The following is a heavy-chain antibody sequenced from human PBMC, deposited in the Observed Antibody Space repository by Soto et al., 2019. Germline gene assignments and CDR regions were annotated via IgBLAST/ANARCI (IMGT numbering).Heavy chain of an antibody. Sequence: SETLSLTCTVSGGSVSSADYYWSWIRQPPGKSLEWIGYIYYSGSTYYNPSLRSRVTISVDTSKNQFSLNLNSVTAADTAVYYCARNTVVVVAAPDFDWFDPWGQGTLVTVSS. J-gene: IGHJ5*02. CDR1: GGSVSSADYY. D-gene: IGHD2-15*01. CDR2: IYYSGST. V-gene: IGHV4-30-4*01. CDR3: ARNTVVVVAAPDFDWFDP.